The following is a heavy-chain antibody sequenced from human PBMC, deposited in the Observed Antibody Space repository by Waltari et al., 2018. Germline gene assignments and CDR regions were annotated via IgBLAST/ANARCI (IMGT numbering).Heavy chain of an antibody. J-gene: IGHJ4*02. Sequence: QVQLQESGPGLVKPSQTLSLTCTVSGGSLSSGSYYWSWIRQPAGKGLEWIGRIYTSGSTNYNPSLKSRVTISVDTSKNQFSLKLSSVTAADTAVYYCARGSSQQWLVKGNYFDYWGQGTLVTVSS. V-gene: IGHV4-61*02. CDR2: IYTSGST. D-gene: IGHD6-19*01. CDR1: GGSLSSGSYY. CDR3: ARGSSQQWLVKGNYFDY.